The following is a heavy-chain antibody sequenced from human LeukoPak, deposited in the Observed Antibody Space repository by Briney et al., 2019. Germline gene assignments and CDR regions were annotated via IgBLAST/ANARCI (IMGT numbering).Heavy chain of an antibody. D-gene: IGHD4-17*01. CDR3: AKSYGGNSFDY. CDR2: IKQDGSEK. Sequence: PGGSLRLSCAASGFTFSSYWMSWVRQAPGKGLEWVANIKQDGSEKYYVDSVKGRFTISRDNAKNSLYLQMNSLRAEDTAVYYCAKSYGGNSFDYWGQGTLVTVSS. J-gene: IGHJ4*02. CDR1: GFTFSSYW. V-gene: IGHV3-7*01.